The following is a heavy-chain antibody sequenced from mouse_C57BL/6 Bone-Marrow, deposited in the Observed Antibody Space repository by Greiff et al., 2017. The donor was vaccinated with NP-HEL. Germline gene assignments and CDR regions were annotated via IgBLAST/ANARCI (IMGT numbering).Heavy chain of an antibody. CDR1: GFTFSSYG. J-gene: IGHJ1*03. CDR3: ARRAYWYFDV. Sequence: EVQVVESGGDLVKPGGSLKLSCAASGFTFSSYGMSWVRQTPDKRLEWVATISSGGSYTYYPDSVKGRFTISRDNAKNTLYLQMSSLKSEDTDMYYCARRAYWYFDVWGTGTTVTVSS. CDR2: ISSGGSYT. V-gene: IGHV5-6*01.